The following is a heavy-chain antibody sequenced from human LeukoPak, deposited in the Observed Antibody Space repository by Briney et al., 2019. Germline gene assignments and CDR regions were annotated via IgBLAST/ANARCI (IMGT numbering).Heavy chain of an antibody. D-gene: IGHD3-10*01. J-gene: IGHJ6*03. CDR1: GYTFTGYY. Sequence: ASVKVSCKASGYTFTGYYMHWVRQAPGQGLEWMGWISAYNGDTNYAQKLQGRVTMTTDTSTSTAYMELRSLRSDDTAVYYCARGSGRPNSYYYYMDVWGKGTTVTISS. CDR3: ARGSGRPNSYYYYMDV. V-gene: IGHV1-18*04. CDR2: ISAYNGDT.